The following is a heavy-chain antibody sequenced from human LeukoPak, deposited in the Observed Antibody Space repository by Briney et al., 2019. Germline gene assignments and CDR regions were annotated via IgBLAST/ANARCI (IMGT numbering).Heavy chain of an antibody. V-gene: IGHV3-74*01. CDR1: GFTFSSYW. D-gene: IGHD1-26*01. CDR3: ARGPAGWELPIDY. J-gene: IGHJ4*02. Sequence: GGSLRLSCAASGFTFSSYWMHWVRQAPGRGLVRVSRINSDGSSTSYADSVKGRFTISRDNAKNTLYLQMNSLRAEDTAVYYCARGPAGWELPIDYWGQGTLVTVSS. CDR2: INSDGSST.